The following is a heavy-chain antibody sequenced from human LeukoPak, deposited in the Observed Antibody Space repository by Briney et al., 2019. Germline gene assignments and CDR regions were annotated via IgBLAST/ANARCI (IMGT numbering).Heavy chain of an antibody. D-gene: IGHD6-13*01. J-gene: IGHJ2*01. V-gene: IGHV6-1*01. CDR1: GDSVSSNSAA. CDR3: ASWVLGGESGAAAGDWYFDL. Sequence: SQTLSLTCAISGDSVSSNSAAWNWIRQSPSRGLEWLGRTYYRSKWYNDYAVSVKSRITINPDTSKNQFSLQLNSVTPEDTAVYYCASWVLGGESGAAAGDWYFDLWGRGTLVTVSS. CDR2: TYYRSKWYN.